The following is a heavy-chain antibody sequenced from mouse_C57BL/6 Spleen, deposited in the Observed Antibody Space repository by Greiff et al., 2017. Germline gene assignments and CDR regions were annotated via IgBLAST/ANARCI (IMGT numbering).Heavy chain of an antibody. Sequence: VQLQQSGPGLVKPSPSLSLSCSVTGYSITSGYYWNWIRQFPGNKLEWMGYISYDGSNNYNPSLKNRISITRDTSKNQFFLKLNSVTTEDTATYYCASESTVGYFDVWGTGTTVTVSS. D-gene: IGHD1-1*01. CDR3: ASESTVGYFDV. V-gene: IGHV3-6*01. CDR2: ISYDGSN. CDR1: GYSITSGYY. J-gene: IGHJ1*03.